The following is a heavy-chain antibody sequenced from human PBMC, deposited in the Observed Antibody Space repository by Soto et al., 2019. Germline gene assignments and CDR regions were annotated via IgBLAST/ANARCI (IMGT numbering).Heavy chain of an antibody. CDR2: IYYSGRT. Sequence: PSETLSLTCTVSGGSISSSSYHWGWIRQPPGKGLEWIGSIYYSGRTYYNPSLKSRVTISIDSSKNHLYLKLSSVTAADTPVYYCERSLSSGDSSGYYGYWSQGVLVTVS. D-gene: IGHD6-19*01. V-gene: IGHV4-39*01. CDR1: GGSISSSSYH. CDR3: ERSLSSGDSSGYYGY. J-gene: IGHJ4*02.